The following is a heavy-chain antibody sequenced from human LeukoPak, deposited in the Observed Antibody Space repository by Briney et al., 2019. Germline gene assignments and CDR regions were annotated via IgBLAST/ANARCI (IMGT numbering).Heavy chain of an antibody. CDR3: ASLASGSQTAFDI. CDR2: IYYSGST. J-gene: IGHJ3*02. CDR1: GGSISSYY. Sequence: PSETLSLTCTVSGGSISSYYWSWIRQPPGKGLEWIGYIYYSGSTNYNPSLKSRVTISVDTSKNQFSLKLSSVTAADTAVYYCASLASGSQTAFDIWGQGTMVTVSS. D-gene: IGHD5-12*01. V-gene: IGHV4-59*01.